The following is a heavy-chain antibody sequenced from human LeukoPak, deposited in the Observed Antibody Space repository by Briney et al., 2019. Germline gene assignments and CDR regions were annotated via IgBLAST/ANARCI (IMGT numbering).Heavy chain of an antibody. D-gene: IGHD1-26*01. J-gene: IGHJ5*02. CDR2: IIPIFGTA. CDR3: ASIVRRTKGWFDP. V-gene: IGHV1-69*05. Sequence: SVKLSCNASGGTFSSYAISWVRQAPGQGLEWRGGIIPIFGTANYAQKFQGRGTITTAESTSTAYMELSSLRSEDTAVYNCASIVRRTKGWFDPWGRGTLVTVSS. CDR1: GGTFSSYA.